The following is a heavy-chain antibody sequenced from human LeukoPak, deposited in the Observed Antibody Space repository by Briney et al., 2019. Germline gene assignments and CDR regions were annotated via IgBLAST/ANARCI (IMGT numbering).Heavy chain of an antibody. CDR2: INHSGST. J-gene: IGHJ4*02. CDR3: ARGLGLQDDY. CDR1: GGSFSGYY. Sequence: SETLSLTCAVYGGSFSGYYWSWIRQPPGEGLEWIGEINHSGSTNYNPSLKSRVTISVDTSKNQFSLKLSSVTAADTAVYYCARGLGLQDDYWGQGTLVTVSS. V-gene: IGHV4-34*01. D-gene: IGHD5-24*01.